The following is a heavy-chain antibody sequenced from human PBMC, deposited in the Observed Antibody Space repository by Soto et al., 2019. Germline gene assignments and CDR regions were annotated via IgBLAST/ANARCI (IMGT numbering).Heavy chain of an antibody. CDR2: INAGNGNT. V-gene: IGHV1-3*01. J-gene: IGHJ4*02. CDR1: GYTFTSYA. D-gene: IGHD4-4*01. CDR3: AGAGYSNYVYAPDY. Sequence: QVQLVQSGAEVKKPGASVKVSCKASGYTFTSYAMHWVRQAPGQRLEWMGWINAGNGNTKYSQKFQGRVTITRDTSASTAYMELSSLRSEDTAVYYCAGAGYSNYVYAPDYWGQGTLVTVSS.